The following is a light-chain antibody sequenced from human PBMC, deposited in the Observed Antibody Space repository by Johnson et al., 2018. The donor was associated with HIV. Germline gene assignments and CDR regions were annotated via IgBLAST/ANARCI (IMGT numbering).Light chain of an antibody. CDR2: GND. Sequence: LTQPPSVSGAPGQRVTISCTGSSSNIGAGYDVHWYQQFPGTAPKLLIYGNDNRPSGVPERFSGSKSGTSASLAITGLQAEDEADYYCQSYDNALSGSKVFGTGTEVTVL. CDR1: SSNIGAGYD. CDR3: QSYDNALSGSKV. V-gene: IGLV1-40*01. J-gene: IGLJ1*01.